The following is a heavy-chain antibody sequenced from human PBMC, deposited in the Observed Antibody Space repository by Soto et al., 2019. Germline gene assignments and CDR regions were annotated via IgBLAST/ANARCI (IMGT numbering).Heavy chain of an antibody. CDR2: INPSSGST. J-gene: IGHJ4*02. V-gene: IGHV1-46*02. CDR3: ARIYSGSRLDY. CDR1: GYTFNSYN. Sequence: SVKVSCKASGYTFNSYNMQWVRQAPGQGLEWMGVINPSSGSTNYAQKFQGRVIMTRDTSTNTVYMELSTLRSDDTAVYYCARIYSGSRLDYWGQGTLVTVSS. D-gene: IGHD1-26*01.